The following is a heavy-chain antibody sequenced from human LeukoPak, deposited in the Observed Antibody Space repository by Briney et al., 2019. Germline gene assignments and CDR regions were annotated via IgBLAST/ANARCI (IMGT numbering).Heavy chain of an antibody. Sequence: GGSLRLSCAASGFIFSSYSMNWVRQAPGKGLEWVSSISSSSSYIYYADSVKGRFTISRDNAKNSLYLQMNSLRAEDTAVYYCAREVDSSGYFDYWGQGTLVTVSS. J-gene: IGHJ4*02. V-gene: IGHV3-21*01. CDR3: AREVDSSGYFDY. CDR2: ISSSSSYI. CDR1: GFIFSSYS. D-gene: IGHD3-22*01.